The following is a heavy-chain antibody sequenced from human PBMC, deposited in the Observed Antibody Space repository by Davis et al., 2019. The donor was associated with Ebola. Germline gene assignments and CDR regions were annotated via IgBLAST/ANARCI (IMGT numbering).Heavy chain of an antibody. Sequence: GESLKISCAASGFTFSSYSMSWVRQAPGKGLAWVAVISYDGSNNTYADSLKGRFPISRDNSKNTLYLQMNSLRAEDTAVYYCARPRLKQQLAAKYQYYYYGMDVWGQGTTVTVSS. D-gene: IGHD6-13*01. CDR3: ARPRLKQQLAAKYQYYYYGMDV. CDR1: GFTFSSYS. CDR2: ISYDGSNN. J-gene: IGHJ6*02. V-gene: IGHV3-30-3*01.